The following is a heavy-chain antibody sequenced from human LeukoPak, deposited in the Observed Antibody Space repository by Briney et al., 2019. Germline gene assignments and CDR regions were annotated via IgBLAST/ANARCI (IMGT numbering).Heavy chain of an antibody. V-gene: IGHV3-23*01. CDR1: GFTFTYYA. J-gene: IGHJ3*02. D-gene: IGHD3-10*01. CDR3: AKVEYGSGSYGTFDM. CDR2: ISISGGST. Sequence: GGSLRLSCAASGFTFTYYAMNWVRPAPGKGLDWVSAISISGGSTYYADSVRGRFTISRDKSKNTLYLQMNSLRAEDTAVYYCAKVEYGSGSYGTFDMWGRGTMVTVSS.